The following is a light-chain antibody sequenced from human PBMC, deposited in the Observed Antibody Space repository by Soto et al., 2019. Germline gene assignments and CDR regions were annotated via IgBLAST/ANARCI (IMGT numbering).Light chain of an antibody. Sequence: EIVMTQSPATLSVSPGETATLSCRASQSVSSNLAWYQQKPGQAPRLLISGTSNRATGIPARFSGSGSGTEFTITISSLQSEDSAVYYCQQYDNWPPLTFGQGTKVEIK. CDR1: QSVSSN. CDR2: GTS. CDR3: QQYDNWPPLT. J-gene: IGKJ1*01. V-gene: IGKV3-15*01.